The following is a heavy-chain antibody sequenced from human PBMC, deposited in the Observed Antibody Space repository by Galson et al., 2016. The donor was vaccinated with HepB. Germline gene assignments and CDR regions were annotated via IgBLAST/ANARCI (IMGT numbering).Heavy chain of an antibody. Sequence: SLRLSCAASGFTFSNYWMHWVRQAPGKGLVWVARLNYNGGSTAYADAVKGRFTISRDNAKNKLYLQMDSLTTDDTAVYFCARDPYYYDPSDSYSGYFDFWGQGTLVTVSS. D-gene: IGHD3-22*01. CDR2: LNYNGGST. V-gene: IGHV3-74*01. CDR1: GFTFSNYW. CDR3: ARDPYYYDPSDSYSGYFDF. J-gene: IGHJ4*02.